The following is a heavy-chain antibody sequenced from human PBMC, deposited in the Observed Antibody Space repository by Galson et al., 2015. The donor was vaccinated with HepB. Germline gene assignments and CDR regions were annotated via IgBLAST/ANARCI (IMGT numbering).Heavy chain of an antibody. CDR2: LSRSNAYI. V-gene: IGHV3-21*04. CDR1: GLTSSSYT. Sequence: SLRLSCALSGLTSSSYTMNWVRQAPGKGLEWIASLSRSNAYIYYADSVKGRFTISRDNAKNSLYLQMNSLRAEDTAVYYCVREAYNHWFDAWGQGTLVTVSS. J-gene: IGHJ5*02. D-gene: IGHD2-21*01. CDR3: VREAYNHWFDA.